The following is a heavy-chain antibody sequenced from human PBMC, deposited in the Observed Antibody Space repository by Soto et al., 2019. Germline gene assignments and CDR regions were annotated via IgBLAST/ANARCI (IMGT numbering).Heavy chain of an antibody. Sequence: PGGSLRLSCAASGFTFSSYGMHWVRRAPGKGLGWVAVIWSDGSNKYYADSVKGRFTISRDNSKNRLYLQMNSLRIEDTAVYNCARGRYGMDVWGRGTTVTVSS. CDR3: ARGRYGMDV. V-gene: IGHV3-33*01. CDR2: IWSDGSNK. J-gene: IGHJ6*02. CDR1: GFTFSSYG.